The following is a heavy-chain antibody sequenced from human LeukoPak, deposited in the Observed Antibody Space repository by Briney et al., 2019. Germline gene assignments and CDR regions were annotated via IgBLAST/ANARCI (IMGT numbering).Heavy chain of an antibody. CDR1: GGSINTYY. V-gene: IGHV4-30-4*01. CDR2: IYYSGST. CDR3: ATSGWYMRVFDY. Sequence: SETLSLTCTVSGGSINTYYWSWIRQPPGKGLEWIGYIYYSGSTYYNPSLKSRVTISVDTSKNQFSLKLNSVTAADTAVYYCATSGWYMRVFDYWGQEPWSPSPQ. D-gene: IGHD6-19*01. J-gene: IGHJ4*01.